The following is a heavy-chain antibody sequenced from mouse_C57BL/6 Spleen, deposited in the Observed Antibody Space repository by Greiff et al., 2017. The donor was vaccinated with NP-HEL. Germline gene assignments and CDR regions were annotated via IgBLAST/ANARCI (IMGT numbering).Heavy chain of an antibody. D-gene: IGHD1-1*01. V-gene: IGHV5-4*01. J-gene: IGHJ1*03. CDR3: ARDTVVETDWYFDV. CDR2: ISDGGSYT. CDR1: GFTFSSYA. Sequence: EVKLMESGGGLVKPGGSLKLSCAASGFTFSSYAMSWVRQTPEKRLEWVATISDGGSYTYYPDNVKGRFTISRDNAKNNLYLQMSHLKSEDTAMYYCARDTVVETDWYFDVWGTGTTVTVSS.